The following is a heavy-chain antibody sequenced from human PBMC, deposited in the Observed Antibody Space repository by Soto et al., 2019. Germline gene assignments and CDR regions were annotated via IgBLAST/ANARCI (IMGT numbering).Heavy chain of an antibody. D-gene: IGHD2-2*01. V-gene: IGHV3-23*01. CDR1: GFSFSSNV. J-gene: IGHJ6*02. CDR2: ISSSGGST. CDR3: ATRKKYHRDV. Sequence: GVSLSLSCAASGFSFSSNVMSWARQAPGKGLECVSVISSSGGSTYYVDSVKGRFIISRDNSKNTLYLQMSTLRAEDRAVYYGATRKKYHRDVWGQGTTVPVS.